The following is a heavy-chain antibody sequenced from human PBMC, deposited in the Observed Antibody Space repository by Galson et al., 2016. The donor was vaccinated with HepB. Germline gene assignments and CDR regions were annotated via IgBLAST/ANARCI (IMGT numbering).Heavy chain of an antibody. CDR3: AGKTVPPDWYFDI. CDR1: GFTFSNYA. CDR2: ISSSSSAL. V-gene: IGHV3-48*02. J-gene: IGHJ2*01. D-gene: IGHD2-2*01. Sequence: SLRLSCAASGFTFSNYAMNWVRQAPGKGLEWVSYISSSSSALYYADSVKGRFTMSRDNAKTSLYLQMNSLRDADTACYYCAGKTVPPDWYFDIWGRGTLVTVSS.